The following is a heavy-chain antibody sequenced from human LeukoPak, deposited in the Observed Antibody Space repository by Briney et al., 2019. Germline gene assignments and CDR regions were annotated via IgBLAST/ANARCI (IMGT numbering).Heavy chain of an antibody. D-gene: IGHD3-10*01. CDR2: IRSKAYGGTT. J-gene: IGHJ6*02. CDR1: GFTFGDYA. Sequence: GGSLRLSCTASGFTFGDYAMSWVRQAPGKGLEWVGFIRSKAYGGTTEYAASVKGRFTISRDDSKSIAYLQMNSLKTEDTAVYYCTRELLLWFGELAYYYGMDVWGQGTTVTVSS. V-gene: IGHV3-49*04. CDR3: TRELLLWFGELAYYYGMDV.